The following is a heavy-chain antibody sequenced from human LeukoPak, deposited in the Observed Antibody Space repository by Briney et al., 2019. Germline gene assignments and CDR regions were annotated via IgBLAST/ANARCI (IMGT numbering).Heavy chain of an antibody. CDR2: ISSSSSTI. J-gene: IGHJ6*02. CDR3: ASGSPDPYGDYPSGMDV. V-gene: IGHV3-48*04. D-gene: IGHD4-17*01. CDR1: GFTFSSYS. Sequence: GGSLRLSCAASGFTFSSYSMNWVRQAPGKGLEWVSYISSSSSTIYYADSVKGRFTISRDNAKNSLYLQMNSLRAEDTAVYYCASGSPDPYGDYPSGMDVWGQGTTVTVSS.